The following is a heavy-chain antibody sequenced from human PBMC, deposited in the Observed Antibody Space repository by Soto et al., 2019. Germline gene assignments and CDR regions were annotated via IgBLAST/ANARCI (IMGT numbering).Heavy chain of an antibody. CDR1: GGSISSYY. CDR3: ARHRSSSADFDY. Sequence: SETLSLTCTVSGGSISSYYWSWIRQPPGKGLEWIGYIYYSGSTNYNPSLKSRVTISVDTSKNQFSLKLSSVTAADTAVYYCARHRSSSADFDYWGQGTLVTAPQ. D-gene: IGHD6-6*01. J-gene: IGHJ4*02. V-gene: IGHV4-59*01. CDR2: IYYSGST.